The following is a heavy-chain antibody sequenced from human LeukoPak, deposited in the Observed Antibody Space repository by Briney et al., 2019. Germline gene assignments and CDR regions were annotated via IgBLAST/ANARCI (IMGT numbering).Heavy chain of an antibody. D-gene: IGHD3-22*01. J-gene: IGHJ3*02. CDR2: ISGSAYST. CDR1: GFTFSSYA. CDR3: ARNTSGFKLGDAFDI. V-gene: IGHV3-23*01. Sequence: GGSLGLSCAASGFTFSSYAMTWVRQAPGKGLEWISAISGSAYSTSYADSVKGRFTISRDNSKNTLYLQMNSLRAEDTAIYYCARNTSGFKLGDAFDIWGQGTMVTVSS.